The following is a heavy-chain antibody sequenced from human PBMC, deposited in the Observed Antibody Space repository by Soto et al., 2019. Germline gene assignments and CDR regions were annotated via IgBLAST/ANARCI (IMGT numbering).Heavy chain of an antibody. CDR1: GYSFTSYW. Sequence: GESLKISCKGSGYSFTSYWISWVRQMPGKGLEWMGRIDPSDSYTNYSPSFQGHVTISADKSISTPYLQWSSLKASDSAMYYCARHRLRNYYDSSSSGDYFDSWGQVTLVTVSS. D-gene: IGHD3-22*01. J-gene: IGHJ4*02. V-gene: IGHV5-10-1*01. CDR2: IDPSDSYT. CDR3: ARHRLRNYYDSSSSGDYFDS.